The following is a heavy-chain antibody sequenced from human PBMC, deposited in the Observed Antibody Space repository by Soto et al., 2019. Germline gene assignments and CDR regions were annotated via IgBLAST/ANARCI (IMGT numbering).Heavy chain of an antibody. D-gene: IGHD3-16*02. Sequence: ASVKVSCKASGYTFTSHGFSWVRQAPGQGLEWMGWISTYNGKTDYAEKFQGRVTMTADTRTNTGYMELRSLRSDDTAVYYCAGLLTEGVTYREDAFDIWGQGTKVTVSS. CDR2: ISTYNGKT. CDR3: AGLLTEGVTYREDAFDI. J-gene: IGHJ3*02. CDR1: GYTFTSHG. V-gene: IGHV1-18*01.